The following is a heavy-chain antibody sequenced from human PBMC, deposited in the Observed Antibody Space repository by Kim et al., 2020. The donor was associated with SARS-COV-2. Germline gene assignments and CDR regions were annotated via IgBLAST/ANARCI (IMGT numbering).Heavy chain of an antibody. V-gene: IGHV3-23*01. CDR3: AKILTIYDSGRIDY. J-gene: IGHJ4*02. D-gene: IGHD3-3*01. Sequence: YYSVSVKGRFTISRDNSKNTLFLQMNSLRAEDTAVHYCAKILTIYDSGRIDYWGQGTLVTVSS.